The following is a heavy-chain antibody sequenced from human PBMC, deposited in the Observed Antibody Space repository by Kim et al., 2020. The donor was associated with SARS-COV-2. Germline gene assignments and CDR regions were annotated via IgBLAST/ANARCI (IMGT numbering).Heavy chain of an antibody. CDR2: IIPLFGTA. CDR1: GGTFSSYA. D-gene: IGHD3-10*01. J-gene: IGHJ6*02. Sequence: SVKVSCKASGGTFSSYAISWVRQAPGQGLEWIGGIIPLFGTANYAQKFQGRVTITADESTSTAYMELSSLRSEDTAVYYCARAHGTECGEVDYGMDVWGQGTKVTVSS. V-gene: IGHV1-69*13. CDR3: ARAHGTECGEVDYGMDV.